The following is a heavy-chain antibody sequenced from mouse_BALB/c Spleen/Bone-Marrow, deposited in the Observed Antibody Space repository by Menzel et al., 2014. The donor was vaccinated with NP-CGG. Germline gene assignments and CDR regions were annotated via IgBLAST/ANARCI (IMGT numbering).Heavy chain of an antibody. CDR3: ARGGYYRYDGFAY. D-gene: IGHD2-14*01. CDR2: IYPGNGNT. J-gene: IGHJ3*01. V-gene: IGHV1-77*01. Sequence: VQGVESGAELARPGASVKLSCKASGYTFTDYYINWVRRRTGQGLEWIGEIYPGNGNTYYYEKFKGKATLTADKSSSTAYMQLSSLTSEDSAVYFCARGGYYRYDGFAYWGQGTLVTVSA. CDR1: GYTFTDYY.